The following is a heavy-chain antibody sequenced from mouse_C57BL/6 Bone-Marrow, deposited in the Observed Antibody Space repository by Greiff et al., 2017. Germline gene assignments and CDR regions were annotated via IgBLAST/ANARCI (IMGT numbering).Heavy chain of an antibody. Sequence: VQLKESGPELVRPGASVKLSCTASGYTFTSYDINWVKQRPGQGLEWIGWIYPRDGSTKYTEKFKGKATFTVDTSSSTAYMELHSLTSEDSAVYFCANDYSSSYWYFDVWGTGTTVTVSS. CDR1: GYTFTSYD. V-gene: IGHV1-85*01. J-gene: IGHJ1*03. CDR2: IYPRDGST. D-gene: IGHD1-1*01. CDR3: ANDYSSSYWYFDV.